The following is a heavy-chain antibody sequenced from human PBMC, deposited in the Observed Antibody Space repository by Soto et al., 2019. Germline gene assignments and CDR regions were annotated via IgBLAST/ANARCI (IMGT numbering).Heavy chain of an antibody. CDR2: IYYSGST. CDR3: ARYLTYYDILTGYSRGDAFDI. J-gene: IGHJ3*02. D-gene: IGHD3-9*01. V-gene: IGHV4-39*01. Sequence: QLQLQESGPGLVKPSETLSLTCTVSGGSISSSSYYWGWIRQPPGKGLAWIGSIYYSGSTYYNPSLKSRVTISVDTSKNQFSLKLSSVTAADTAVYYCARYLTYYDILTGYSRGDAFDIWGQGTMVTVSS. CDR1: GGSISSSSYY.